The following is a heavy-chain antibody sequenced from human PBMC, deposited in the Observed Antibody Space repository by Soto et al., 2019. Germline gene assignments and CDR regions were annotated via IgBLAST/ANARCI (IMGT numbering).Heavy chain of an antibody. CDR3: AHSLRITMVRGVRNFDY. Sequence: QITLKESGPTLVKPTQTLTLTCTFSGFSLSTSGVGVGWIRQPPGKALEWLALIYWDDDKRYSPSLKSRLTITKDTSKHQVVLTMTNMDPVDTATYYCAHSLRITMVRGVRNFDYWGQGTLVTVSS. CDR2: IYWDDDK. J-gene: IGHJ4*02. V-gene: IGHV2-5*02. D-gene: IGHD3-10*01. CDR1: GFSLSTSGVG.